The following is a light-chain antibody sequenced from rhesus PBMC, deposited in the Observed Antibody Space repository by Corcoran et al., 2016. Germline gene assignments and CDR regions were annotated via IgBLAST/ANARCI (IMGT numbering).Light chain of an antibody. Sequence: DIQMTQSPSALSASVGDRVTISCRASQNIYSNLAWYQQKLGKAPKLLIYAASSLQTGIPSRFSGRGSGTDFTLTISSLQPEGSAAYYCQHYYDNPYSFGQGTKVEIK. V-gene: IGKV1S12*01. CDR2: AAS. CDR3: QHYYDNPYS. J-gene: IGKJ2*01. CDR1: QNIYSN.